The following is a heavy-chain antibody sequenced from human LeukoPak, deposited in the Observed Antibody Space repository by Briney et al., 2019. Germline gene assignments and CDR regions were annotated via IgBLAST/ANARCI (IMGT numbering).Heavy chain of an antibody. CDR1: GGSISSYY. V-gene: IGHV4-59*01. CDR3: ARGEMATPDGYYYYMDV. CDR2: IYYSGST. D-gene: IGHD5-24*01. Sequence: SETLSLTCTVSGGSISSYYWSWIRQTPGKGLEWIGYIYYSGSTNFNPSLKSRVTISVDTSKNQFSLKMSSVTAADTAVYYCARGEMATPDGYYYYMDVWGKGTTVTISS. J-gene: IGHJ6*03.